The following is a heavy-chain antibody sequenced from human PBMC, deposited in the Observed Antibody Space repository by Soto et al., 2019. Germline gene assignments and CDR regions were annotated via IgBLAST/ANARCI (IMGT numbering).Heavy chain of an antibody. CDR2: ISYDGSNK. J-gene: IGHJ4*02. Sequence: PGGSLRLSCAASGFTFSSYAMHWVRQAPGKGLEWVAVISYDGSNKYYADSVKGRFTISRDNSKNTLYLQMNSLRAEDTAVYYCARPSQMATITPFDYWGQGTLVTVSS. D-gene: IGHD5-12*01. CDR3: ARPSQMATITPFDY. CDR1: GFTFSSYA. V-gene: IGHV3-30-3*01.